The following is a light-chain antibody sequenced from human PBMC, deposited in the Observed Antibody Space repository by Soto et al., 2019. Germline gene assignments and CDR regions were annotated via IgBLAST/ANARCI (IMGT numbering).Light chain of an antibody. CDR2: GAS. J-gene: IGKJ4*01. CDR1: SSIGRN. CDR3: QTCNNWPVLT. V-gene: IGKV3-15*01. Sequence: ERVMPQSPATLSVFPGERAPLACRASSSIGRNLAWYHQKPGQTPRLLIYGASTRAAGVPARFSGSGSGTAFTLTITSLQSEDFAGYYFQTCNNWPVLTFGGWTKIEIK.